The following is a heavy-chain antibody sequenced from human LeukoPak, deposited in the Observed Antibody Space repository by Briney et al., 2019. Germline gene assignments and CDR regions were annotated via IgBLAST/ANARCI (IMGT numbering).Heavy chain of an antibody. CDR1: GFTFSSYS. CDR3: ARDLSTRGYYYYYMDV. V-gene: IGHV3-21*01. CDR2: ISSSSSYI. Sequence: GGSLRLSCAASGFTFSSYSMNWVRQAPGKGLESVSSISSSSSYIYYADSVKGRFTISRDNAKNSLYLQMNSLRAEDTAVYYCARDLSTRGYYYYYMDVWGKGTTVTVSS. J-gene: IGHJ6*03. D-gene: IGHD2-2*01.